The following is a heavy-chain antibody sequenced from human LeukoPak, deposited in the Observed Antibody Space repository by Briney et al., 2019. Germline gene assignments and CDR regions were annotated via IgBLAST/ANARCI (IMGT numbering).Heavy chain of an antibody. CDR2: IYYSGST. CDR1: GSSISSGGYY. J-gene: IGHJ4*02. Sequence: SETLSLTCTVPGSSISSGGYYWSWIRQHPGKGLEWIGYIYYSGSTYYNPSLKSRVTISVDTSKNQFSLKLSSVTAADTAVYYCARRNGYNYGWYFDYWGQGTLVTVSS. D-gene: IGHD5-24*01. V-gene: IGHV4-31*03. CDR3: ARRNGYNYGWYFDY.